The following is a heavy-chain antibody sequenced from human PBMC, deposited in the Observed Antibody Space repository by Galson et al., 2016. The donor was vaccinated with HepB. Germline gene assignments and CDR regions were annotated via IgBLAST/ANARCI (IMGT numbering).Heavy chain of an antibody. CDR3: AKDTRGYSSD. J-gene: IGHJ4*02. CDR2: ITGGGGPT. V-gene: IGHV3-23*01. CDR1: GFTFSSYA. Sequence: SLRLSCAASGFTFSSYAMSWVRQAPGKGLEWVSLITGGGGPTHYADSVKGRFTISRDNSKSTLYLQTNSLTGEDTAVYYCAKDTRGYSSDWGQGTLVTVSS. D-gene: IGHD3-22*01.